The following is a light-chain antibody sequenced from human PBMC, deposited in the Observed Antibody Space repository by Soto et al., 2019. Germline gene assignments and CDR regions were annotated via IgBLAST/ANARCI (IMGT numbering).Light chain of an antibody. CDR3: QQYNNWPPIT. CDR1: QSLLDSDDGNTY. J-gene: IGKJ5*01. CDR2: TLS. Sequence: DIVITQTPLSLPVTPGEPASISCRSSQSLLDSDDGNTYLDWYLQKPGQSPQLLIYTLSYRASGVPARFSGSGSGTEFTLTISSLQSEDFAVYYCQQYNNWPPITFGQGTRLEIK. V-gene: IGKV2-40*01.